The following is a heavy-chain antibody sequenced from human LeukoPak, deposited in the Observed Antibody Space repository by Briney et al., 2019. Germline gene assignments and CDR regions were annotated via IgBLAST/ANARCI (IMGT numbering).Heavy chain of an antibody. Sequence: GASVKVSCKVSGYTLTELSMHWVRQAPGKGLEWMGGFDPEDGETIYAQKFQGRVTMTEDTSTDTAYMELSSLRSEDTAVYYCATDSHFLVTTAPWYSDLWGRGTLVTVSS. J-gene: IGHJ2*01. CDR3: ATDSHFLVTTAPWYSDL. CDR2: FDPEDGET. D-gene: IGHD4-17*01. V-gene: IGHV1-24*01. CDR1: GYTLTELS.